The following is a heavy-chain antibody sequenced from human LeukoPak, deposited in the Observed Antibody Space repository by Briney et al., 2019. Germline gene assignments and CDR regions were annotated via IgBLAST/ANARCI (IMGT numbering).Heavy chain of an antibody. CDR2: IYHSGSI. CDR3: ARVKDSSGYYSTYWYYGMDV. V-gene: IGHV4-59*01. CDR1: GGSISSYY. Sequence: SETLSLTCTVSGGSISSYYWSWIRQPPGKGLEWIGYIYHSGSINYNPSLKSRVTISVDTYKNQFSLKLSSVTAADTAVYYCARVKDSSGYYSTYWYYGMDVWGQGTTVTVSS. D-gene: IGHD3-22*01. J-gene: IGHJ6*02.